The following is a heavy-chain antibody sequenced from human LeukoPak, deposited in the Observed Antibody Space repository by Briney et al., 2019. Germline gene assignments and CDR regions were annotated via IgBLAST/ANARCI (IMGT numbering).Heavy chain of an antibody. V-gene: IGHV1-2*02. CDR3: ARLRYYDSSGYYYGRGGFDP. CDR2: INPNSGGT. J-gene: IGHJ5*02. Sequence: ASVKVSCKASGYTFTGYYMHWVRQAPGQGLEWMGWINPNSGGTNYAQKFQGRVTMTRDTSISTAYMELSRLRSDDTAVYYCARLRYYDSSGYYYGRGGFDPWGQGTLVTVSS. CDR1: GYTFTGYY. D-gene: IGHD3-22*01.